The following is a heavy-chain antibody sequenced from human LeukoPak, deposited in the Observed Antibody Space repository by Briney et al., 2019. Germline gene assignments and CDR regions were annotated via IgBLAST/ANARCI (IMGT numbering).Heavy chain of an antibody. CDR2: IWYDGSNK. CDR3: ARGRGIRPLVYYFDY. V-gene: IGHV3-33*01. Sequence: PGGSLRLSCAASGFXFSSYVIHWVRQAPGKGLEWVAVIWYDGSNKYYADSVKGRFTISRDNSKNTLYLQMNSLRADDTAVYYCARGRGIRPLVYYFDYWGQGTLVTVSS. CDR1: GFXFSSYV. D-gene: IGHD6-6*01. J-gene: IGHJ4*02.